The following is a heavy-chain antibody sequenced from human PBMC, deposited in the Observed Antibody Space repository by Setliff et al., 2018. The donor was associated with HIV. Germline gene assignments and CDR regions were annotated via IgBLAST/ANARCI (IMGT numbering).Heavy chain of an antibody. CDR3: ARQTWEYYDTLTGYYRSPKNFDS. J-gene: IGHJ4*02. CDR2: IHYSRGS. V-gene: IGHV4-39*01. CDR1: GVSISGPIGITYY. Sequence: SETLSLTCSVSGVSISGPIGITYYWDWLRQPPGKGLEWIGNIHYSRGSSYNASLKSRVTISLDTSKNRFFLKLSSVTAPDTAIYYCARQTWEYYDTLTGYYRSPKNFDSWGQGTLVTVSS. D-gene: IGHD3-9*01.